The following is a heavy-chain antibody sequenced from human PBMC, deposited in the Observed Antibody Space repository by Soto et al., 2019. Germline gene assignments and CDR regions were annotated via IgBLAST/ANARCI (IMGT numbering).Heavy chain of an antibody. D-gene: IGHD3-22*01. CDR3: ARDYYDSSGSSNYFDY. CDR2: INPNSGGP. Sequence: XSVKVSCKASVYTFTCYYMHCVRQAPGQGLEWMGWINPNSGGPNYAQKFQGRVTMTRDTSISTAYMELSRLRSDDTAVYYCARDYYDSSGSSNYFDYWGQGRLVTVSS. V-gene: IGHV1-2*02. CDR1: VYTFTCYY. J-gene: IGHJ4*02.